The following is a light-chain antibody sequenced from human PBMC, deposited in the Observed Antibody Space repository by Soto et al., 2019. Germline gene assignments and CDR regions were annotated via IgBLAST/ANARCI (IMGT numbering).Light chain of an antibody. CDR2: GGA. V-gene: IGKV1-39*01. Sequence: DIQLTQSPSSLSASLGDRVTITCRASQTIGAYLNWYQQKPDQAPRLLIHGGATLQRGVPSRFSGSGSRTEFTLTITDLQPEDFASYYCQQNFNFPLTFGGGTKVDI. J-gene: IGKJ4*01. CDR1: QTIGAY. CDR3: QQNFNFPLT.